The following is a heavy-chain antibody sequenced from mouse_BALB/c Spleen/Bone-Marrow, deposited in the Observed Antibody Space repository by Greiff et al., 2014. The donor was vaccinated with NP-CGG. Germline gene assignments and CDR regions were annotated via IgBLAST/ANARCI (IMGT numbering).Heavy chain of an antibody. CDR1: GYTFSSYW. Sequence: VHLVESGAELMKPGASVKISCKATGYTFSSYWIEWVKQRPGHGLEWIGEILPGSGNTNYNEKFKGKATFTADTSSNTAYMQLSSLTSEDSAVDYCARGRRRPAWFVYWGQGTLVTVSA. CDR3: ARGRRRPAWFVY. CDR2: ILPGSGNT. D-gene: IGHD1-2*01. J-gene: IGHJ3*01. V-gene: IGHV1-9*01.